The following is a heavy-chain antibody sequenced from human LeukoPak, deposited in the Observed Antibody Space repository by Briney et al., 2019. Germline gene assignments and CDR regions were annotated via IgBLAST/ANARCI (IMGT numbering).Heavy chain of an antibody. V-gene: IGHV1-2*02. J-gene: IGHJ4*02. CDR2: INPNSGGT. CDR1: GYTFTGYY. Sequence: ASVTVSFKASGYTFTGYYMHWVRQAPGQGLEWMGWINPNSGGTNYAQKFQGRVTMTRDTSISTAYMELSRLRSDDTAVYHCARASVILNYYGSGSSLGYWGQGTLVTVSS. D-gene: IGHD3-10*01. CDR3: ARASVILNYYGSGSSLGY.